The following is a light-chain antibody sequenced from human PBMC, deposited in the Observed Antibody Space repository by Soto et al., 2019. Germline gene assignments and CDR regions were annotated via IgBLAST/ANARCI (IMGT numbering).Light chain of an antibody. Sequence: EIVLSQSPGTLPLSPGERATLSCRASQSVSSTYLARYQQKPGQAPSLLIYGASRRASGIPDSFRGSGTGTDFTLTISRLEPDDFAVYYCQQYERSPTTFGGGTKVEIK. CDR1: QSVSSTY. CDR3: QQYERSPTT. J-gene: IGKJ4*01. CDR2: GAS. V-gene: IGKV3-20*01.